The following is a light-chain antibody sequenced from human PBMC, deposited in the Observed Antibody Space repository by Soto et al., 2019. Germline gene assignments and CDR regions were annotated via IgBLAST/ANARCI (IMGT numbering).Light chain of an antibody. CDR2: AAS. CDR1: QRVSSSL. V-gene: IGKV3-20*01. J-gene: IGKJ3*01. CDR3: QSYGDSLFT. Sequence: EIVLKQSPGTLSLSPGERATLSFRASQRVSSSLLAWYQQKPGQAPRPLISAASRRATGIPDRFSGSGSGKDFTLTRSNQEPEGFAVYFCQSYGDSLFTFGPGTKV.